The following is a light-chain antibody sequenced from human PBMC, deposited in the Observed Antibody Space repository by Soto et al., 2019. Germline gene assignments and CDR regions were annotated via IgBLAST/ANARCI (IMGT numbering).Light chain of an antibody. J-gene: IGKJ4*01. CDR1: QSVTSSY. CDR3: QQYGSPPT. CDR2: AAS. Sequence: EIVLTQSPGTVSFSPRERATLSCRASQSVTSSYLAWYQQKPGQAPRLLIYAASSRATGIPDSFSGSGSGTEFTLTISRLEPEDSAVYYCQQYGSPPTFGGGTKVDIK. V-gene: IGKV3-20*01.